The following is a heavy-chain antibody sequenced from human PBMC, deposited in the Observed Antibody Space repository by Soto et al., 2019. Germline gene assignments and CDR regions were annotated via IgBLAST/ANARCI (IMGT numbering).Heavy chain of an antibody. CDR3: VKDRSVYCTGARCERRDYFYYYGMDV. CDR1: GFTFDDYA. Sequence: EVQLVESGGGLVQPGRSLRLSCAASGFTFDDYAMHWVRQAPGRGLEWVSGLSWHSGSVDYADSVKGRFTISRDNAKNSLYLQMISLRAEDTALYYCVKDRSVYCTGARCERRDYFYYYGMDVWGQGTTVTVSS. D-gene: IGHD2-8*02. V-gene: IGHV3-9*01. CDR2: LSWHSGSV. J-gene: IGHJ6*02.